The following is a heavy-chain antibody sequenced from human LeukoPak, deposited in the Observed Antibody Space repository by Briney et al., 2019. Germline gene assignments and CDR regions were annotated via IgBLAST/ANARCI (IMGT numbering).Heavy chain of an antibody. V-gene: IGHV1-2*02. CDR2: INPNSGGT. CDR3: SRGPYSYDFYYFDY. Sequence: ASVKVSFEASGSTFTAYYMHWVRQAPGQRLEWMGWINPNSGGTNYAQNFQGRVIMTRHTSISTAYMELSRLRSDDTAVYYCSRGPYSYDFYYFDYWGQGTLVTVSS. CDR1: GSTFTAYY. D-gene: IGHD3/OR15-3a*01. J-gene: IGHJ4*02.